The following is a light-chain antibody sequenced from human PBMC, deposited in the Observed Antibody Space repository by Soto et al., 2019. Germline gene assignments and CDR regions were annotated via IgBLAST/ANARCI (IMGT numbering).Light chain of an antibody. CDR2: DSN. J-gene: IGLJ2*01. CDR3: ATWDSSLTGEV. Sequence: QSVLTQPPSVSAAPGQKVTISCSGSSFNIGNNYVSWFQQLPGTAPKLLIYDSNKRPSGIPDRFSGSKSGTSATLDITGLPTGDEADYYCATWDSSLTGEVFGGGPKLTVL. CDR1: SFNIGNNY. V-gene: IGLV1-51*01.